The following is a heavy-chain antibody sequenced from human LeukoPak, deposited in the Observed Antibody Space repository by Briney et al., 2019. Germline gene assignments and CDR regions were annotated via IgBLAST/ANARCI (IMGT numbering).Heavy chain of an antibody. CDR2: INHSGST. J-gene: IGHJ5*02. Sequence: SETLSLTCAVYGGSFSGYYWSWIRQPLGKGLEWIGEINHSGSTNYNPSLKSRVTISVDTSKNQFSLKLSSVTAADTAVYYCARYFSIVVVPAAISGWFDPWGQGTLVTVSS. CDR1: GGSFSGYY. V-gene: IGHV4-34*01. CDR3: ARYFSIVVVPAAISGWFDP. D-gene: IGHD2-2*01.